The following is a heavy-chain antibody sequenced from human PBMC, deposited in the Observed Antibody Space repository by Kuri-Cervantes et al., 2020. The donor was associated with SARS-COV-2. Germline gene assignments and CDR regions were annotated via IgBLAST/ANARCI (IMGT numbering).Heavy chain of an antibody. CDR3: VKGSAASRPYYFDS. J-gene: IGHJ4*02. V-gene: IGHV3-23*01. Sequence: GESLKISCAASGITFSSYAMSWVRQAPGKGLEWVSAITDDGGSTYHADSVRGRFTISRDNSKTTLFLQMNSLRAEDTAVYHCVKGSAASRPYYFDSWGQGTRVTVSS. CDR1: GITFSSYA. D-gene: IGHD3-10*01. CDR2: ITDDGGST.